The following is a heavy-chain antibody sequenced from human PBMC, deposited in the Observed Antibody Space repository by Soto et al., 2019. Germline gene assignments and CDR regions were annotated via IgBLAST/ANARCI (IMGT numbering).Heavy chain of an antibody. J-gene: IGHJ6*02. CDR2: IWYDGSNK. CDR3: ARDGYCSGGSCYSYYYFGVDV. D-gene: IGHD2-15*01. CDR1: RCALPSSV. Sequence: SPRLYCAAHRCALPSSVMYRPRPAAGKGLEWVAVIWYDGSNKYYADSVKGRFTISRDNSKNTLYLQMNSLRAEDTAVYYCARDGYCSGGSCYSYYYFGVDVWGQGT. V-gene: IGHV3-33*01.